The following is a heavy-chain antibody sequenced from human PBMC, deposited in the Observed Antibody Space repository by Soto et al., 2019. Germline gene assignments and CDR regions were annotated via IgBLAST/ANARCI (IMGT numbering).Heavy chain of an antibody. D-gene: IGHD3-16*01. J-gene: IGHJ1*01. Sequence: SETLSLTCAVYGGSFSGYYWNWIRQPPGKGLEWIGEINHSANTNYNPSLKSRVIISVDTSKNQFFLKLTSVTATDTAVYYCAKTKEGGLDLWGQGILVT. CDR1: GGSFSGYY. CDR3: AKTKEGGLDL. V-gene: IGHV4-34*01. CDR2: INHSANT.